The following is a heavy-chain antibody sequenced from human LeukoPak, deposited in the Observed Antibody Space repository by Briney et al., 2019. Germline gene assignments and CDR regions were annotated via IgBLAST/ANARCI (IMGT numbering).Heavy chain of an antibody. Sequence: ASVKVSCKASGYTFTSYDINWVRQATGQGLEWMGWMNPNSGNTGYAQKFQGRVTITRNTSISTAYMELSSLRSEDTAVYYCARVERVGPRRGGSGSYSPNFDYWGQGTLVTVSS. CDR2: MNPNSGNT. J-gene: IGHJ4*02. D-gene: IGHD3-10*01. CDR1: GYTFTSYD. CDR3: ARVERVGPRRGGSGSYSPNFDY. V-gene: IGHV1-8*03.